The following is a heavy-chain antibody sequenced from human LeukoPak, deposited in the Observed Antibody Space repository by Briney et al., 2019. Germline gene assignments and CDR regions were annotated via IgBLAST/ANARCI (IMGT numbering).Heavy chain of an antibody. V-gene: IGHV3-30-3*01. Sequence: GGSLRLSCAASGFTFSSYAMPWVRQAPGKGLEWVAVISYDRSNKYYADSVKGRFTISRDNSKNTLYLQMNSLRAEDTAVYYCARDIVVVVAATGVFDYWGQGTLVTVSS. CDR2: ISYDRSNK. CDR3: ARDIVVVVAATGVFDY. J-gene: IGHJ4*02. CDR1: GFTFSSYA. D-gene: IGHD2-15*01.